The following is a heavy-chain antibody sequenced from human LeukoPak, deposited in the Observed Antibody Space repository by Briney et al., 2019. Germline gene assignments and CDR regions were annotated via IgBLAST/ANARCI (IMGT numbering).Heavy chain of an antibody. V-gene: IGHV3-7*01. Sequence: PGGSLRLSCAASGFTFSSYWMSWVRQAPGKGLEWVANIKQDGSEKYYVDSVKGRFTISRDNAKNSLYLQMNSLRAEDTAVYYCARTPDTAMATYFDCWGQGTLVTVSS. CDR3: ARTPDTAMATYFDC. J-gene: IGHJ4*02. CDR1: GFTFSSYW. CDR2: IKQDGSEK. D-gene: IGHD5-18*01.